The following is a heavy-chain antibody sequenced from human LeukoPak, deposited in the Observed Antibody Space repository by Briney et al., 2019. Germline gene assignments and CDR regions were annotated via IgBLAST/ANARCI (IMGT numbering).Heavy chain of an antibody. CDR2: INPNSGGT. CDR1: GYTFTSYD. CDR3: ARDLGRAAADY. Sequence: GASVKVSCKASGYTFTSYDINWVRQATGQGLEWMGWINPNSGGTNYAQKFQGRVTMTRDTSISTAYMELSRLRSDDTAVYYCARDLGRAAADYWGQGTLVTVSS. D-gene: IGHD6-13*01. J-gene: IGHJ4*02. V-gene: IGHV1-2*02.